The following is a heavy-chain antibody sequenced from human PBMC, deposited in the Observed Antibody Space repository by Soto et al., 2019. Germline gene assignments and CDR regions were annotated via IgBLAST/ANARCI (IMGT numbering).Heavy chain of an antibody. CDR2: IIPIFGTA. CDR3: ARDRTYYYGTSYSGGMDV. Sequence: QVQLVQSGAEVKKPGSSVKVSCKASGGTFSSYAISWVRQAPGQGLEWMGGIIPIFGTANYAQKFQGRVTVTADESTSTAYMGLRSLRSEDTAVYYCARDRTYYYGTSYSGGMDVWGQGTTVSVSS. D-gene: IGHD3-10*01. CDR1: GGTFSSYA. V-gene: IGHV1-69*01. J-gene: IGHJ6*02.